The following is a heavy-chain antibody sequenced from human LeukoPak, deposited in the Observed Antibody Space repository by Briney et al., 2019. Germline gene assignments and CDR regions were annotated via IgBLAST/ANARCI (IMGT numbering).Heavy chain of an antibody. CDR3: ARDKSGWLNDDAFDI. D-gene: IGHD6-19*01. V-gene: IGHV4-4*07. CDR1: GGSISNYY. Sequence: SETLSLTCTVSGGSISNYYRSWIRQPAGKGLEWIGRIYTRGSTNYNPSLTSRVTMSVDTSKNQFSLKLSSVTAADTAVYYCARDKSGWLNDDAFDIRGQGTMVTVSS. J-gene: IGHJ3*02. CDR2: IYTRGST.